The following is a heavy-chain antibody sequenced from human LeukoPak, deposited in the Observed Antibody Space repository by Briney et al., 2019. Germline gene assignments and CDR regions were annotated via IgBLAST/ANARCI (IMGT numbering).Heavy chain of an antibody. CDR1: GISLSNYG. Sequence: GGSLRLSCAVSGISLSNYGMSWVRQAPGKGLEWVAGISGSGGGTNYADSVKGRFTISRDNPKNTLYLQMNRLRAEDTAVYFCAKRGVVIRVVLVGFHKEAYYFDSWGQGALVTVSS. CDR3: AKRGVVIRVVLVGFHKEAYYFDS. D-gene: IGHD3-10*01. J-gene: IGHJ4*02. V-gene: IGHV3-23*01. CDR2: ISGSGGGT.